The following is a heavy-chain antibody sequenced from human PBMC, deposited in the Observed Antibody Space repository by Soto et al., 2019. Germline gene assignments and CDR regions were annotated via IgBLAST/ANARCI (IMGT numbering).Heavy chain of an antibody. CDR1: GFTFSDHY. Sequence: GGSLRLSCAASGFTFSDHYMDWVRQAPGKGLEWVGRTRNKANSYTTEYTASVKGRFTTSRDKSKNTLYLHMNGLRVEDTAVYYCARVNTTLVDHFDCWGQGTLVTVSS. CDR3: ARVNTTLVDHFDC. V-gene: IGHV3-72*01. CDR2: TRNKANSYTT. D-gene: IGHD5-18*01. J-gene: IGHJ4*02.